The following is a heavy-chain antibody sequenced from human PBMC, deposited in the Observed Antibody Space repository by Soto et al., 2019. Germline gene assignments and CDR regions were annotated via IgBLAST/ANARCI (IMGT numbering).Heavy chain of an antibody. V-gene: IGHV6-1*01. Sequence: SNSAAWNWIRQSPSRGLEWLGRTYYRSKWYNEYAVSVKGRITVNPDTSKNQFSLQLSSVTPEDTAVYYCARTTSVFDYWGQGTQVTVSS. J-gene: IGHJ4*02. CDR2: TYYRSKWYN. D-gene: IGHD1-1*01. CDR1: SNSAA. CDR3: ARTTSVFDY.